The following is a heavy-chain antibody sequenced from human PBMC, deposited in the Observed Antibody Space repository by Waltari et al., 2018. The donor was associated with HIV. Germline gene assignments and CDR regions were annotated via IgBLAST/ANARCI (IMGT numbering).Heavy chain of an antibody. J-gene: IGHJ6*02. V-gene: IGHV4-34*01. CDR2: INHSGST. Sequence: QVQLQQWGAGLLKPSETLSLTCAVYGGSFSGYYWSWIRQPPGKGLEWIGEINHSGSTNYNPSLKSRVTISVDTSKNQFSLKLSSVTAADTAVYYCARDRRDVLVVYARRPYYYYGMDVWGQGTTVTVSS. D-gene: IGHD2-8*02. CDR3: ARDRRDVLVVYARRPYYYYGMDV. CDR1: GGSFSGYY.